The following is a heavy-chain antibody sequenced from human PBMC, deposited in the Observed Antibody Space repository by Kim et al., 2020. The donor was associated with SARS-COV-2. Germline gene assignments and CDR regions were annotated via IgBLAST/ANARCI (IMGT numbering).Heavy chain of an antibody. CDR1: GFTFSSYW. V-gene: IGHV3-7*01. CDR2: IKQDGSEK. CDR3: ARDGYYGDYQRPYYYYGMDV. D-gene: IGHD4-17*01. Sequence: GGSLRLSCAASGFTFSSYWMSWVRQVPGKGLEWEANIKQDGSEKYYVDSVKGRFTISRDNAKKSLYLKMNCLIAEDTAVYYCARDGYYGDYQRPYYYYGMDVWGKGSTVTVSP. J-gene: IGHJ6*04.